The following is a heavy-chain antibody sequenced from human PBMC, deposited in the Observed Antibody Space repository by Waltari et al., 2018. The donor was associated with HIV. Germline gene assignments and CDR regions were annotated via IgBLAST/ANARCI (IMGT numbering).Heavy chain of an antibody. Sequence: QLQLQESGPGLVKPSETLSLTCTVSGASISSSSYYWGWIRQPPGKGLEWIGSMYYSRSTYYNPALKSRVAISVATSKNQFSLKLSSVTAADTAVYYCARHRGESVSDAFDMWGQGTMVTVSS. CDR3: ARHRGESVSDAFDM. D-gene: IGHD2-8*01. V-gene: IGHV4-39*01. CDR2: MYYSRST. CDR1: GASISSSSYY. J-gene: IGHJ3*02.